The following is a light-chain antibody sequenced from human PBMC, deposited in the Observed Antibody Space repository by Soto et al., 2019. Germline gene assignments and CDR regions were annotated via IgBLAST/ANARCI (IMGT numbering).Light chain of an antibody. CDR3: SSYTTNSVV. J-gene: IGLJ2*01. CDR1: SSDV. Sequence: QSALTQPASVSGYPGQSIAISCTGSSSDVTWYQHHPGEAPKLVIYAVTNRPSGISNRFSGSKSGNTASLTISGLQAEDEADYYCSSYTTNSVVFGGGTKLTVL. CDR2: AVT. V-gene: IGLV2-14*03.